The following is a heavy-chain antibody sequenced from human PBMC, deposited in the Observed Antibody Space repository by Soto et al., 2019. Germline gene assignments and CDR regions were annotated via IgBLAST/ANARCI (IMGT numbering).Heavy chain of an antibody. J-gene: IGHJ6*02. V-gene: IGHV3-53*01. D-gene: IGHD5-18*01. CDR3: ARDSTWIPYYHYGMDV. CDR2: IYSGGNT. CDR1: GFSVSSNY. Sequence: EVQLVESGGGLIQPGGSLRLSCAASGFSVSSNYMSWVRQAPGKGLEWVSVIYSGGNTHYADSVKGRFTISRDNSKSTLYLQMTSLRAEDTAVYYCARDSTWIPYYHYGMDVWAKGPRSPSP.